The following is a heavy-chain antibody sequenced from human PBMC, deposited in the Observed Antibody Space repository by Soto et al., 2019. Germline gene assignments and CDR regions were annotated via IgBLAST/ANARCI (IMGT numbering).Heavy chain of an antibody. D-gene: IGHD1-26*01. V-gene: IGHV1-69*02. J-gene: IGHJ4*02. CDR3: ARQVGATSPFDY. CDR1: GGTFSSYT. Sequence: QVQLVQSGAEVKKPGSSVKVSCKASGGTFSSYTISWVRQAPGQGLEWMGRIIPILGIANYAQKFQGRVTIDAXXSTSTAYMELSSLRSEDTAVYYCARQVGATSPFDYWGQGTLVTVSS. CDR2: IIPILGIA.